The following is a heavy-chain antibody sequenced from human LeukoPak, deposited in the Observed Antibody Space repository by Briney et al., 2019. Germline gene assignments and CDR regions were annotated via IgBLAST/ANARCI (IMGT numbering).Heavy chain of an antibody. CDR3: AAVGWFGDPFGY. Sequence: SVKVSCKASGFTFTSSAMQWVRQARGQRLEWIGWIVVGSGNTNYAQKFQERATITRDMSTSTAYMELSSLRSEDTAVYYCAAVGWFGDPFGYWGQGTLVTVSS. J-gene: IGHJ4*02. V-gene: IGHV1-58*02. CDR1: GFTFTSSA. CDR2: IVVGSGNT. D-gene: IGHD3-10*01.